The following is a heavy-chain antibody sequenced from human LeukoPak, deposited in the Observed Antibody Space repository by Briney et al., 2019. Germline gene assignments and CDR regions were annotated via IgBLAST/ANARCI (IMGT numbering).Heavy chain of an antibody. CDR3: ARAITGTTGFAY. J-gene: IGHJ4*02. V-gene: IGHV3-33*01. D-gene: IGHD1-7*01. CDR2: IWYDGSNK. CDR1: GFTFSSYG. Sequence: GGSLRLSCAASGFTFSSYGMHWVRQAPGKGLEWVAVIWYDGSNKYYADSVKGRFTISRDNSKNILYLQMNSLRAQDTAVYYCARAITGTTGFAYWGQRTLVTASS.